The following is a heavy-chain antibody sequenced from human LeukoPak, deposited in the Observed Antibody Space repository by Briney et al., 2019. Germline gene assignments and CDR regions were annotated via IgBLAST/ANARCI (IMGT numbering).Heavy chain of an antibody. CDR1: GFTFSAFW. CDR2: INSDGSST. D-gene: IGHD3-22*01. Sequence: GGSLRLSCAASGFTFSAFWMHWVRQAPGKGLVWVSRINSDGSSTTYADSVKGRFTASSDNAKNTLYLQMDSLRAEDSAVYYCARGLVHDTSGYYSDYWGQGILVTVSS. J-gene: IGHJ4*02. CDR3: ARGLVHDTSGYYSDY. V-gene: IGHV3-74*01.